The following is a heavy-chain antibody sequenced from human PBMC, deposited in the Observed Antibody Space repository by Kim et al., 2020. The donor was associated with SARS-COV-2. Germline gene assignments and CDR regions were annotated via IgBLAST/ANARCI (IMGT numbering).Heavy chain of an antibody. V-gene: IGHV3-23*01. Sequence: DYGKGRYTIPRDKSKNTLYLQMNSLRAEDTAVYYCAKRGISGYDPYFDYWGQGTLVTVSS. D-gene: IGHD5-12*01. J-gene: IGHJ4*02. CDR3: AKRGISGYDPYFDY.